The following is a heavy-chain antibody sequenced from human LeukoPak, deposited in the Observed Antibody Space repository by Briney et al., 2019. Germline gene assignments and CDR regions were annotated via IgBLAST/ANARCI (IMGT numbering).Heavy chain of an antibody. V-gene: IGHV1-69*04. Sequence: RWASVKVSCKASGGTFSSYAISWVRQAPGQGLEWMGRIIPILGIANYAQKFQGRVTITADKSTSTAYMELSSLRSEDTAVYYCARDKTPPDSSGWPAASDYWGQGTLVTVSS. CDR1: GGTFSSYA. CDR2: IIPILGIA. J-gene: IGHJ4*02. D-gene: IGHD6-19*01. CDR3: ARDKTPPDSSGWPAASDY.